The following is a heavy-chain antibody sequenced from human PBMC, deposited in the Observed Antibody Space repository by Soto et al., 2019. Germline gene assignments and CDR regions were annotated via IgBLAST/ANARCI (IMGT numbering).Heavy chain of an antibody. V-gene: IGHV3-30*15. CDR1: GFTFSTSA. CDR3: VASVFSFDY. CDR2: ISYDGTNE. D-gene: IGHD2-8*01. J-gene: IGHJ4*02. Sequence: HVQLVESGGGVVQPGRSLRLSCAASGFTFSTSAMHWVRQAPGKGLEWVAVISYDGTNEHYEDSVKGRFTVSRDNSRNTLSLQMSSLRPGDKAMYYCVASVFSFDYWGQASLVTVSS.